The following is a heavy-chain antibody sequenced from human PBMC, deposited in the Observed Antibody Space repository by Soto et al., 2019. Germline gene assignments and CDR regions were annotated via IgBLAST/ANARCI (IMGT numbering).Heavy chain of an antibody. V-gene: IGHV3-21*01. D-gene: IGHD1-26*01. CDR1: GFTFSTYT. CDR2: INGRGNYI. J-gene: IGHJ4*02. Sequence: PGGSLRLSCASSGFTFSTYTMNWGRQAPGKGLEWVSSINGRGNYIYYAESVKGRFTISRDNAKNSLYLQMDRLRAEDTALYYCVREDGKVGTNSAFDYWGLGALVTVSS. CDR3: VREDGKVGTNSAFDY.